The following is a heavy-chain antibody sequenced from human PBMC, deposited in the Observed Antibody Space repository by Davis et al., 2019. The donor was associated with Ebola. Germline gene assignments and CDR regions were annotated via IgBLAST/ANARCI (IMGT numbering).Heavy chain of an antibody. CDR1: GYTFTSYD. CDR3: ATAPYSSSWYVSGVDY. D-gene: IGHD6-13*01. Sequence: ASVKVSCKASGYTFTSYDINWVRQATGQGLEWMGWMNPNSGNTGYAQKFQGRVTMTRNTSISTAYMELSSLRSEDTAVYYCATAPYSSSWYVSGVDYWGQGTLVTVSS. V-gene: IGHV1-8*01. J-gene: IGHJ4*02. CDR2: MNPNSGNT.